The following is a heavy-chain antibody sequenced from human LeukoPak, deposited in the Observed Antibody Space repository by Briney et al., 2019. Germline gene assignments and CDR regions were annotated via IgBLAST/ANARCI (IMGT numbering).Heavy chain of an antibody. J-gene: IGHJ5*02. CDR3: ARNTWFGASSARPRGPNWFDP. V-gene: IGHV4-4*07. CDR1: GGSISSYY. D-gene: IGHD3-10*01. Sequence: KPSGTLSLTCTVSGGSISSYYWSWIRQPAGKGLEWIGRIYTSGSTNYNPSLKSRVTMSVDTSKNQFSLKLSSVTAADTAVYYCARNTWFGASSARPRGPNWFDPWGQGTLVTVSS. CDR2: IYTSGST.